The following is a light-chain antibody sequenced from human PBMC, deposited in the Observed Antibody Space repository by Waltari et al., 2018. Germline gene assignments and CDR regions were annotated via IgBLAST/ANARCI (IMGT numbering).Light chain of an antibody. Sequence: SYVLTQPPSVSVAPGETARITCGGNNLGTKSVKWYRQKPGQAPVLVISYYSDRPSGIPERFSGSNSGDTATLTISRVEAGDEADYYCQVWDANNEPGLFGTGTEVTV. CDR2: YYS. V-gene: IGLV3-21*01. CDR3: QVWDANNEPGL. J-gene: IGLJ1*01. CDR1: NLGTKS.